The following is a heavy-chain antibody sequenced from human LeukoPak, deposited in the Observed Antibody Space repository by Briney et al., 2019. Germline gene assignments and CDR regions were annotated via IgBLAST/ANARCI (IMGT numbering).Heavy chain of an antibody. CDR3: ARVPHYDILTGYSDY. D-gene: IGHD3-9*01. Sequence: SQTLSLTCTVSGGSISSGDYYWSWIRQPPGKGLEWIGYIYYSGSTYYNPSLKSRVTISVDTSKNQFSLKLSSVTAADTAVYYCARVPHYDILTGYSDYWGQGTLVTVSS. CDR2: IYYSGST. CDR1: GGSISSGDYY. J-gene: IGHJ4*02. V-gene: IGHV4-30-4*01.